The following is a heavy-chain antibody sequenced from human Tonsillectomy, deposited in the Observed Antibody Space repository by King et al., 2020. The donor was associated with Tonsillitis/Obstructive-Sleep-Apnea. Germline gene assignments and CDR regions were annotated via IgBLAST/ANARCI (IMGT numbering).Heavy chain of an antibody. D-gene: IGHD3-3*01. CDR1: GFTFISYE. Sequence: VQLVESGGGLIQPGGSLRLSCAAPGFTFISYELNWVPQAPGKGLEWVSYIISNSRTIYYADSVKGRFTISTDNAKRSLYLQMNSRRAEDTAVYYGARGPSGGGWSGFSFDNGGRGTLVTVSS. J-gene: IGHJ4*02. CDR2: IISNSRTI. V-gene: IGHV3-48*03. CDR3: ARGPSGGGWSGFSFDN.